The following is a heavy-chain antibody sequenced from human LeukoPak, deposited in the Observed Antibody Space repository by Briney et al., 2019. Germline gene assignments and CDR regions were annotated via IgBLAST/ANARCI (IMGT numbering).Heavy chain of an antibody. CDR2: IYYSGTT. Sequence: PSETLSLTCTVSGGSISTYYWSWIRQPPGEGLEWIGYIYYSGTTNYNPSLKSRVTISVDTSKNQFSLKLSSVTAADTAVYYCARGLVALYSFDYWGQGTLVTVSS. D-gene: IGHD5-12*01. CDR3: ARGLVALYSFDY. V-gene: IGHV4-59*01. CDR1: GGSISTYY. J-gene: IGHJ4*02.